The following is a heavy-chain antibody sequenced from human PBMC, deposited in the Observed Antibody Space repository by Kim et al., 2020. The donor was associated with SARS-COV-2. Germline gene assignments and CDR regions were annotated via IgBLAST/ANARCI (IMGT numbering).Heavy chain of an antibody. V-gene: IGHV4-39*01. CDR2: TT. Sequence: TTYYNTSLTSRVTISVDTSKNQFSLKLSSVTAADTAVYYCARRGSGSYRYWGQGTLVTVSS. D-gene: IGHD3-10*01. CDR3: ARRGSGSYRY. J-gene: IGHJ4*02.